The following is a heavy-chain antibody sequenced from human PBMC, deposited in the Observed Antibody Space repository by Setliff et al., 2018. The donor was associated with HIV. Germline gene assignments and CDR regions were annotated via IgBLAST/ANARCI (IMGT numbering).Heavy chain of an antibody. Sequence: SETLSLTCTVSGDSVSGRSYYWSWIRQPPGKGLEWIGTVYYSGSTYYNPSLKSRVTISVDTSKNQFSLKLSSVTAADTAVYYCARDGYSSSWYVISGSFDYWGQGILVTVSS. CDR3: ARDGYSSSWYVISGSFDY. CDR1: GDSVSGRSYY. V-gene: IGHV4-39*07. CDR2: VYYSGST. D-gene: IGHD6-13*01. J-gene: IGHJ4*02.